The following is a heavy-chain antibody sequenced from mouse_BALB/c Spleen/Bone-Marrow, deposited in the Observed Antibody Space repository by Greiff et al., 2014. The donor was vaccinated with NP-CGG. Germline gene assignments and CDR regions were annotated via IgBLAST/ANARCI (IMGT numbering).Heavy chain of an antibody. CDR1: GFNIKDTY. J-gene: IGHJ3*01. Sequence: EVQLQQSGAELVKPGASVKMSCTASGFNIKDTYMHWVKQRHEQGLEWIGRIDPANGNTKYDPKFQGKATITADKSSNTAYLQLSSLTSEDTAVYYCASYYYGSAWFAYWGQGTLVTVSA. CDR3: ASYYYGSAWFAY. CDR2: IDPANGNT. V-gene: IGHV14-3*02. D-gene: IGHD1-1*01.